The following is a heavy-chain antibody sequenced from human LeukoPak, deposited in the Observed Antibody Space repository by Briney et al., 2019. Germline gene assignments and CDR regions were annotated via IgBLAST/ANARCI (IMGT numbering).Heavy chain of an antibody. CDR2: IQQYGRDK. D-gene: IGHD2-8*02. CDR1: GFTFSCYW. J-gene: IGHJ5*02. Sequence: PGGPLRLSRAASGFTFSCYWLGLVRQAPREGLGWVSNIQQYGRDKFHVDSLKARFTITRDNAKTSLHVQMNSLTAETTAGYFWPRLKATGRVWWFDPWGQGTLVTVSS. CDR3: PRLKATGRVWWFDP. V-gene: IGHV3-7*01.